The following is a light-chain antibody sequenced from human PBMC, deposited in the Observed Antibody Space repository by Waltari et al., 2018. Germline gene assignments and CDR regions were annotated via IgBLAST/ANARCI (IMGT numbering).Light chain of an antibody. CDR2: YDS. J-gene: IGLJ2*01. CDR1: NIGSKS. V-gene: IGLV3-21*04. CDR3: LVWHSTSDHHGV. Sequence: SYVVTQSPSVSVAPGETARITCGGDNIGSKSVHWYQQRPGQAPVLVISYDSDRPAGSPGRFSGSNSGNTATLTISWVEAEDEADYDCLVWHSTSDHHGVFGGGTKLTVL.